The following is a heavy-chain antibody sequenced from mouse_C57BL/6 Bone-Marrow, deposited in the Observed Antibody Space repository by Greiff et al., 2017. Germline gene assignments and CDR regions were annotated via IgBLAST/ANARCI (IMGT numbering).Heavy chain of an antibody. Sequence: EVQLQQSGPVLVKPGASVKMSCKASGYTFTDYYMNWVKQSHGKSLEWIGVINPYNGGTSYNQKFKGKATLTVDKSSSTAYMELNSLTSEDSAFYYCARPRGIMDYWGQGTSVTVSS. CDR3: ARPRGIMDY. D-gene: IGHD5-2*01. CDR2: INPYNGGT. V-gene: IGHV1-19*01. CDR1: GYTFTDYY. J-gene: IGHJ4*01.